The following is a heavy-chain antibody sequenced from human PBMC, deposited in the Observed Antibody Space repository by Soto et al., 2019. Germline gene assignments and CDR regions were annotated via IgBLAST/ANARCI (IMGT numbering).Heavy chain of an antibody. CDR2: ISSNGGST. CDR3: ARGVAVAGTSFDY. CDR1: GFTFSSYA. V-gene: IGHV3-64*01. D-gene: IGHD6-19*01. Sequence: EVQLVESGGGLVQPGGSLRLSCAASGFTFSSYAMHWVHQAPGKGLEYVSAISSNGGSTYYANSVKGRFTISRDNSKNTLYLQMGSLRAEDMAVYYCARGVAVAGTSFDYWGQGTLVTVSS. J-gene: IGHJ4*02.